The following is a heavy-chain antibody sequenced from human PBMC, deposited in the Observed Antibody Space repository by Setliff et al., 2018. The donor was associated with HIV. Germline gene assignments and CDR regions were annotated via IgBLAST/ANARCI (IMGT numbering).Heavy chain of an antibody. CDR1: GSTFSSYT. CDR3: AAAGSSDAFDL. CDR2: ISMNSNYI. D-gene: IGHD1-26*01. J-gene: IGHJ3*01. Sequence: GGSLRLSCEASGSTFSSYTMNWVRQAPGKALKWVSSISMNSNYIYYADSAKGRFTISRDNAKNSLYLQMSGLRAEDTALYFCAAAGSSDAFDLWGPGTLVTVSS. V-gene: IGHV3-21*01.